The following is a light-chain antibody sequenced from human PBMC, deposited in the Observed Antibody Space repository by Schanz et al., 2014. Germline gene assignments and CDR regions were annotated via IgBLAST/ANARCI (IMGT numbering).Light chain of an antibody. CDR3: ASWDDSLNARV. CDR1: SSNIGSNT. V-gene: IGLV1-44*01. CDR2: SNN. J-gene: IGLJ3*02. Sequence: QSALTQPPSASGPPGQRVTISCSGSSSNIGSNTVNWYQQLPGTAPKPLIYSNNQRPSGVPDRFSGSKSGTSASLAISGLQSEDEADYYCASWDDSLNARVFGGGTKLTVL.